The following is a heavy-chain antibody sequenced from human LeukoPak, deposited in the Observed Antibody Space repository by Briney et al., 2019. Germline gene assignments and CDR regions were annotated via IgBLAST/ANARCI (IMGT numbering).Heavy chain of an antibody. CDR2: IYYSGST. D-gene: IGHD3-10*01. V-gene: IGHV4-31*01. CDR1: GASISSGGYY. J-gene: IGHJ4*02. CDR3: ARVDRVQDYYGSGSYYPPFFDY. Sequence: PSQTLSLTCTVSGASISSGGYYWSWLRQHPGKGLEWIGYIYYSGSTYYNPSLKSPFTISVDTSKNQFSLKLSSVTAADTAVYYCARVDRVQDYYGSGSYYPPFFDYWGQGTLVTVSS.